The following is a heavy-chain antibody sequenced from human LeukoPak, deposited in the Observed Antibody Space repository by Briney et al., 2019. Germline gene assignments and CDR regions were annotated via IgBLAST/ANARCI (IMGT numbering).Heavy chain of an antibody. V-gene: IGHV4-34*01. J-gene: IGHJ6*03. CDR2: INHSGST. CDR3: ARTYYDFWSGDYYYYMDV. Sequence: SETLSLTCAVYGGSFSGYYWSWIRQPPGKGLEWIGEINHSGSTNYNPSLKSRVTISVDTSKNQFSLKLSSVTAADTAVYYCARTYYDFWSGDYYYYMDVWGKGTTVTVSS. CDR1: GGSFSGYY. D-gene: IGHD3-3*01.